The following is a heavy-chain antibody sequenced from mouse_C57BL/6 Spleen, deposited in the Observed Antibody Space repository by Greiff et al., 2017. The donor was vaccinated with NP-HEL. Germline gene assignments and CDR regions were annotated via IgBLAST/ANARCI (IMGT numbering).Heavy chain of an antibody. Sequence: EVQLQQSGPVLVKPGASVKMSCKASGYTFTDYYMNWVKQSHGKSLEWIGVINPYNGGTSYNQKFKGKATLTVDKSSSTAYMELNSLTSEDSAVYYCARYYGSSGFAYWGQGTLVTVSA. V-gene: IGHV1-19*01. CDR3: ARYYGSSGFAY. J-gene: IGHJ3*01. CDR1: GYTFTDYY. CDR2: INPYNGGT. D-gene: IGHD1-1*01.